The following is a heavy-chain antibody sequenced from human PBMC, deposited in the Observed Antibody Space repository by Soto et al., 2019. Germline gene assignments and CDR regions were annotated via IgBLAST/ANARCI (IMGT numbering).Heavy chain of an antibody. V-gene: IGHV5-10-1*01. CDR2: IDPSDSYT. CDR1: GYRFTSYW. Sequence: PGESLEISCKGFGYRFTSYWISWVRQMPGKGLEWMGRIDPSDSYTNYSPSFQGHVTISADKSISTAYLQWSSLKASDTAMYYCARRSKMYYYDSSGDYYYYGMDVWGQGTTVTVSS. D-gene: IGHD3-22*01. J-gene: IGHJ6*02. CDR3: ARRSKMYYYDSSGDYYYYGMDV.